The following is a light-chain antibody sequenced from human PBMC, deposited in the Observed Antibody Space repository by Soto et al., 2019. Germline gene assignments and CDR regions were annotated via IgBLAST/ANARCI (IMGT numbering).Light chain of an antibody. V-gene: IGKV1-33*01. CDR2: DAS. CDR3: QQRDTLLT. J-gene: IGKJ4*01. Sequence: IQMPQSPSSLSASVGARVTITCQASQDISMYLNWYRQKPGQAPEVLIYDASKLAIGVPSRFSGRGSGTHFTFTVTSLQPEDFATYYCQQRDTLLTFGGGTTVE. CDR1: QDISMY.